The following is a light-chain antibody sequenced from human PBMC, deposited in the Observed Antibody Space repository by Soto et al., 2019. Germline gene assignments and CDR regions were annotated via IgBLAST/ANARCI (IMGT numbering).Light chain of an antibody. J-gene: IGKJ2*01. CDR3: QQYGTSPST. CDR1: QSVSSNY. V-gene: IGKV3-20*01. Sequence: EIVLTQSPDTLSLSPGERATVSCRASQSVSSNYLAWYQQKPGQAPRLLIYGASTRATGIPDRFRGSGSGTDFTLSISRLEPEDFAVYYCQQYGTSPSTFGQGTKLEIK. CDR2: GAS.